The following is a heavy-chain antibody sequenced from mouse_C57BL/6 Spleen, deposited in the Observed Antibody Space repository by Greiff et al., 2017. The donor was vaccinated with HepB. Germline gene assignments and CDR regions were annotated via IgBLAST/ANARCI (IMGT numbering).Heavy chain of an antibody. CDR2: IDPSDSYT. V-gene: IGHV1-69*01. D-gene: IGHD2-5*01. J-gene: IGHJ2*01. CDR3: ARSDYSNYGFFDY. Sequence: VQLQQPGAELVMPGASVKLSCKASGYTFTSYWMHWVKQRPGQGLEWIGEIDPSDSYTNYNQKFKGKSTLTVDKSSSTAYMQLSSLTSEDSAVYYCARSDYSNYGFFDYWGQGTTLTVSS. CDR1: GYTFTSYW.